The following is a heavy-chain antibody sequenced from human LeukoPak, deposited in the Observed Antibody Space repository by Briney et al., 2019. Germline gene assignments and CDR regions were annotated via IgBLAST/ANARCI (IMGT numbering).Heavy chain of an antibody. J-gene: IGHJ4*02. CDR2: INHSGST. V-gene: IGHV4-34*01. D-gene: IGHD1-1*01. CDR3: ARLKRGGTSIRGVDY. CDR1: GGSFSGYY. Sequence: SETLSLTCAVYGGSFSGYYWSWIRQPPGKGLEWIGEINHSGSTNYNPSLKSRVTISVDTSKNQFSLKLSSVTAADTAVYYCARLKRGGTSIRGVDYWGQGTPVTVSS.